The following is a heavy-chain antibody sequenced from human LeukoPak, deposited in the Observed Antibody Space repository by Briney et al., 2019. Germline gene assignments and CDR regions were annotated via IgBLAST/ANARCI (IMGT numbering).Heavy chain of an antibody. CDR2: INPNNGGT. CDR1: GYTFTAYY. D-gene: IGHD2-2*01. CDR3: ARDHLVVPGGYEDHYYGMDV. Sequence: GASVKVSCKASGYTFTAYYMHWVRQAPGQGLEWMGWINPNNGGTNYAQKFQGRVTMTRDTSISTANMELSRLRSDDTAVYYCARDHLVVPGGYEDHYYGMDVWGQGTTVTVSS. V-gene: IGHV1-2*02. J-gene: IGHJ6*02.